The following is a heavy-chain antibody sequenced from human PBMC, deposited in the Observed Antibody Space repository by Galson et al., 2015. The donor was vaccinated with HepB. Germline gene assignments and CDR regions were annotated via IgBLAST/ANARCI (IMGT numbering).Heavy chain of an antibody. Sequence: SLRLSCAASGFTFSSYAMHWVRRAPGKGLEWVAVISYDGSNKYYADSVKGRFTISRDNSKNTLYLQMNSLRAEDTAVYYCARDASRDGYNYQVGYWGQGTLVTVSS. CDR3: ARDASRDGYNYQVGY. CDR1: GFTFSSYA. D-gene: IGHD5-24*01. J-gene: IGHJ4*02. CDR2: ISYDGSNK. V-gene: IGHV3-30-3*01.